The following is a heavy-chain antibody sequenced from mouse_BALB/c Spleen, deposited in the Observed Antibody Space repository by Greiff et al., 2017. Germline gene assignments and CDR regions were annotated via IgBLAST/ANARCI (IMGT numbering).Heavy chain of an antibody. CDR2: INPSNGRT. Sequence: VQLQQPGAELVKPGASVKLSCKASGYTFTSYWMHWVKQRPGQGLEWIGEINPSNGRTNYNEKFKSKATLTVDKSSSTAYMQLSSLTSEDSAVYDCARGDGNCVEVWFGHWGQRTLVTVSA. D-gene: IGHD2-1*01. J-gene: IGHJ3*01. CDR1: GYTFTSYW. V-gene: IGHV1S81*02. CDR3: ARGDGNCVEVWFGH.